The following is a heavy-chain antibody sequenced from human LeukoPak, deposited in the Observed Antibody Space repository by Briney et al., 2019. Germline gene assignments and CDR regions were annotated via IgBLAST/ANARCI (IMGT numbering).Heavy chain of an antibody. Sequence: PSDTLSLTCAVYGGSFSGYYWSWIRQPPGKGLEWIGEINHSGSTNYNPSLKSRVTISVDTSKNQFSLKLSSVTAADTAVYYCASGASPLPVVPAAPDYWGQGTLVTVSS. J-gene: IGHJ4*02. CDR1: GGSFSGYY. CDR3: ASGASPLPVVPAAPDY. D-gene: IGHD2-2*01. CDR2: INHSGST. V-gene: IGHV4-34*01.